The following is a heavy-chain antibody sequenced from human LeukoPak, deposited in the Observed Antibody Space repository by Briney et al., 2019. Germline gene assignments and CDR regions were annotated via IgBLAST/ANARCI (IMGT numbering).Heavy chain of an antibody. CDR1: GGSISSYY. Sequence: SETLSLTCTVSGGSISSYYWSWIRQPAGKGLEWIGRIYTSGSTNYNPSLKSRVTIPVDRSKNQFSLKLSSVTAADTAVYYCARDRSYDSSGIDPWGQGTLVTVSS. D-gene: IGHD3-22*01. CDR2: IYTSGST. V-gene: IGHV4-4*07. CDR3: ARDRSYDSSGIDP. J-gene: IGHJ5*02.